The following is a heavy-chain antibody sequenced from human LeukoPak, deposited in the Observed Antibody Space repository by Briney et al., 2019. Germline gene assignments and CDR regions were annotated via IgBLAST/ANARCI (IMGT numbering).Heavy chain of an antibody. D-gene: IGHD5-18*01. Sequence: VGSLRLSCAASGFTFGRYEMNWVRQAPGKGLEWVSYISGGTATTYYGDSVKGRFTISRDNGKNSLHLQMSSLRAEDTAIYYCAKATDTYGYLFDQWGQGTLVTVSS. CDR1: GFTFGRYE. J-gene: IGHJ4*02. CDR2: ISGGTATT. CDR3: AKATDTYGYLFDQ. V-gene: IGHV3-48*03.